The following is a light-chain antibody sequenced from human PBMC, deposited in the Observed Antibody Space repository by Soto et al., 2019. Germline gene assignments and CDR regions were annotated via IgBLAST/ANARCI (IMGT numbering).Light chain of an antibody. CDR3: QSYDISLTTWV. Sequence: QSVLTQPPSVSGAPRQRVTISCTGSSSNIGAGYDVHWYQQLPGTAPKLLIYGNSNRPSGVPDRFSGSKSGASASLAITGLQAEDEGDYYCQSYDISLTTWVFGGGTKVTVL. CDR1: SSNIGAGYD. CDR2: GNS. J-gene: IGLJ3*02. V-gene: IGLV1-40*01.